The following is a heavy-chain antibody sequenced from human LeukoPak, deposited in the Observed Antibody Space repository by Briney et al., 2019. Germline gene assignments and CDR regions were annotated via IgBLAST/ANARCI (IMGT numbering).Heavy chain of an antibody. D-gene: IGHD3-9*01. Sequence: ASVKVSCKASGYIFTSYGISWVRQAPGQGLEWMGWISAYNGNTNYAQKLQGRVTMTTDTSTSTAYMELRSLRPDDTAVYYCARDEDYHILTGYERFDYWGQGTLVTVSS. V-gene: IGHV1-18*01. CDR3: ARDEDYHILTGYERFDY. CDR1: GYIFTSYG. J-gene: IGHJ4*02. CDR2: ISAYNGNT.